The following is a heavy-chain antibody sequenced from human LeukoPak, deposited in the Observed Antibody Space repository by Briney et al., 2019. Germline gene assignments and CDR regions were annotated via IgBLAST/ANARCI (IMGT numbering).Heavy chain of an antibody. D-gene: IGHD7-27*01. CDR2: ISAYNGNT. CDR1: GYTFTSFG. V-gene: IGHV1-18*01. CDR3: AMGTMGPFDY. Sequence: ASVRVSCKASGYTFTSFGISWVRQAPGQGLEWMGWISAYNGNTNYAQKFQGRVSMTTDTPTSTVYMELRSLRSDDTAVYYCAMGTMGPFDYWGQGTLVTVSS. J-gene: IGHJ4*02.